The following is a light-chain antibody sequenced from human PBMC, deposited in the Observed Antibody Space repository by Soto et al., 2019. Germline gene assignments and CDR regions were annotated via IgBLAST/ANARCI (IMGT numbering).Light chain of an antibody. CDR1: SSDVGGYNC. CDR2: EVS. Sequence: QSALTQPPSASGSPGQSVTISCTGTSSDVGGYNCVSWCQQHPGKAPKLMIYEVSKRPSGVPDRFSGSKSGNTASLTVSGLQAEDEADYYCSSYAGSNTVVFGGGTKLTVL. J-gene: IGLJ2*01. V-gene: IGLV2-8*01. CDR3: SSYAGSNTVV.